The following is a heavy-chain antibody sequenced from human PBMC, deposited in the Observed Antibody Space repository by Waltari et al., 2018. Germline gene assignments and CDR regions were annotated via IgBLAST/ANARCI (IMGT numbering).Heavy chain of an antibody. CDR2: ISSSSSYI. D-gene: IGHD6-19*01. J-gene: IGHJ5*02. CDR1: GFTFSSYS. V-gene: IGHV3-21*04. Sequence: EVQLVESGGGLVKPGGSLRLSCAASGFTFSSYSMNWVRQAPGKGLEWVSSISSSSSYIYYADSVKGRFTISRDNAKNSLYLQMSSLRSEDTAVYYCARAYSSGWSPGYWFDPWGQGTLVTVSS. CDR3: ARAYSSGWSPGYWFDP.